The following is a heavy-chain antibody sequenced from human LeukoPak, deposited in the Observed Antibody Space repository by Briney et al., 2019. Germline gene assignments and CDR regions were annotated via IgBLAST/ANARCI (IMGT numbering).Heavy chain of an antibody. CDR1: GYTFTRYY. D-gene: IGHD4-23*01. V-gene: IGHV1-2*02. CDR3: ARGGSTPAVYGGNSVVDY. Sequence: ASVKVSCKASGYTFTRYYMHWVRQAPGQGLEWMGWINPNSGGTNYAQKFQGRVTMTRDTSISTAYMELSRLRSDDTAVYYCARGGSTPAVYGGNSVVDYWGRGTLVTVSS. CDR2: INPNSGGT. J-gene: IGHJ4*02.